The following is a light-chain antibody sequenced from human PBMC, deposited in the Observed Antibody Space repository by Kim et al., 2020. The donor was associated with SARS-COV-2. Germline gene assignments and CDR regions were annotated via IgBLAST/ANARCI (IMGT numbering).Light chain of an antibody. V-gene: IGKV3-15*01. Sequence: SVSPGERATLSCRASQSVSSNLAWYQQKPGQAPRLLIYAASTRATGIPARFSGIGSGTEFTLTISSLQSEDFAVYYCQQYNNWPYTFGQGTKLEI. CDR3: QQYNNWPYT. CDR1: QSVSSN. CDR2: AAS. J-gene: IGKJ2*01.